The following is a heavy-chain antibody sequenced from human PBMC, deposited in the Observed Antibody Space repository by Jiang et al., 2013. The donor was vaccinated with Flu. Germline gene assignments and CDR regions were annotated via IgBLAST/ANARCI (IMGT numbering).Heavy chain of an antibody. CDR3: ARRWHSSGLYPDY. CDR2: IDPSDSYT. D-gene: IGHD3-22*01. V-gene: IGHV5-10-1*01. J-gene: IGHJ4*02. CDR1: GYNFTTTG. Sequence: EVKKPGESLRISCEGSGYNFTTTGSTGCARCPGKAGVDGRIDPSDSYTNYRPSFQGHVTTSADRSVNTAYLHWSSLKASDTAMYYCARRWHSSGLYPDYWGQGTLVIVSS.